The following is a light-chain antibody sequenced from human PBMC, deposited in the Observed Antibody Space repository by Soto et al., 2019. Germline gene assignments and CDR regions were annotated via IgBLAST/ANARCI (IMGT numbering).Light chain of an antibody. V-gene: IGKV1-39*01. CDR1: QSINIY. CDR2: GAS. CDR3: QQSYWSPYT. Sequence: IQMTQSPSSLSASVGDSVTVTCRASQSINIYLNWYQQKPGKAPTLLIYGASSSQSGVPSRVTGGVSRTDFNLTISSLQAEDFATYYCQQSYWSPYTFGQGTKMEIK. J-gene: IGKJ2*01.